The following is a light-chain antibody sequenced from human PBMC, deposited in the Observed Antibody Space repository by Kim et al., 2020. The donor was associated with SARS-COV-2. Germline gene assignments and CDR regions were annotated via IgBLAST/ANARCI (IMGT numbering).Light chain of an antibody. J-gene: IGLJ3*02. Sequence: GQRFTISCSGSSPNNGSNTVNWYQQLPGSSPKLLIYNSNQRPSGVPDRVSGSKSGTSASLAISGLQSEDEAAYYCAAWDDSLNGRVFGGGTKVTVL. CDR3: AAWDDSLNGRV. CDR2: NSN. CDR1: SPNNGSNT. V-gene: IGLV1-44*01.